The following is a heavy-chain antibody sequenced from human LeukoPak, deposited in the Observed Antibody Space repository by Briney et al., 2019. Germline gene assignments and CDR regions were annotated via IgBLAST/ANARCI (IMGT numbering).Heavy chain of an antibody. V-gene: IGHV1-69*13. J-gene: IGHJ6*03. CDR2: IIPIFGTA. CDR1: GYTFTGYY. CDR3: ARGEDSGYDWGVYYYYYMDV. Sequence: ASVKVSCKASGYTFTGYYMHWVRQAPGQGLEWMGGIIPIFGTANYAQKFQGRVTITADESTSTAYMELSSLRSEDTAVYYCARGEDSGYDWGVYYYYYMDVWGKGTTVTISS. D-gene: IGHD5-12*01.